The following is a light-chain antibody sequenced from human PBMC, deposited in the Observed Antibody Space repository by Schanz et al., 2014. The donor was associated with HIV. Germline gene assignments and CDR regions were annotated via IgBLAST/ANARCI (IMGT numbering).Light chain of an antibody. CDR3: SSYTPNTYVL. CDR2: DDN. Sequence: QSVLTQPPSVSGAPGQRVTISCTGSSSNIGAGYDVHWYQQLPGTAPKLLIYDDNNRPSGVPDRFSASRSGASASLAITGLQAEDEGDYYCSSYTPNTYVLFGGGTKLTVL. J-gene: IGLJ2*01. V-gene: IGLV1-40*01. CDR1: SSNIGAGYD.